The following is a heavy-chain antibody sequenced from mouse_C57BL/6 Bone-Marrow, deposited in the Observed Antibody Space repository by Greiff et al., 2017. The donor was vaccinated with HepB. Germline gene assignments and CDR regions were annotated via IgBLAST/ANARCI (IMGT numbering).Heavy chain of an antibody. CDR1: GYSITSGYY. D-gene: IGHD1-1*01. CDR3: ARDRGFTTVVPYYFDY. Sequence: DVQLQESGPGLVKPSQSLSLTCSVTGYSITSGYYWNWIRQFPGNKLEWMGYISYDGSNNYNPSLKNRISITRDTSKNQFFLKLNSVTTEDTATYYCARDRGFTTVVPYYFDYWGQGTTLTVSS. CDR2: ISYDGSN. V-gene: IGHV3-6*01. J-gene: IGHJ2*01.